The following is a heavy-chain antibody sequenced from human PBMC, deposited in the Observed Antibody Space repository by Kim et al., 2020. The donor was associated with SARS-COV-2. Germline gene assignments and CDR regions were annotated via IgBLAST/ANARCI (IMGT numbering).Heavy chain of an antibody. CDR3: TTDYIVGANYDAFDI. CDR1: GFTFSNAW. CDR2: IKSKTDGGTT. V-gene: IGHV3-15*01. D-gene: IGHD1-26*01. Sequence: LSLTCAASGFTFSNAWMSWVRQAPGKGLEWVGRIKSKTDGGTTDYAAPVKGRFTISRDDSKNTLYLQMNSLKTEDTAVYYCTTDYIVGANYDAFDIWGQGTMVTVSS. J-gene: IGHJ3*02.